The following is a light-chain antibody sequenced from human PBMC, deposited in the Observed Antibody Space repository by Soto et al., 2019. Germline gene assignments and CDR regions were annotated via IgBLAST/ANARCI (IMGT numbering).Light chain of an antibody. J-gene: IGLJ2*01. Sequence: QSVLTQPASVSGSPGQSITISCTGTSSDVGSYNLVSWYQQHPGKAPKLMIYEGSKRPSGVSNRFSGSKSGNTASLTISGLQAEDEADYYCCSYAGSRTLVFDGGTQLTVL. CDR1: SSDVGSYNL. V-gene: IGLV2-23*01. CDR2: EGS. CDR3: CSYAGSRTLV.